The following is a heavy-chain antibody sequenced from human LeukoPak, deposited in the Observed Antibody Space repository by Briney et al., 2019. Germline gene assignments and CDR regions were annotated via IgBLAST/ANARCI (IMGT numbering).Heavy chain of an antibody. D-gene: IGHD6-6*01. CDR3: ARGKAARTYYFDY. CDR1: GYTFTSYY. CDR2: INPSGGST. J-gene: IGHJ4*02. Sequence: ASVKVSCKASGYTFTSYYMHWVRQAPGQGLEGMGIINPSGGSTSYAQKFQGRVTMTRDTSTSTVHMELSSLRSEDTAVEYRARGKAARTYYFDYWGQGTLVTVSS. V-gene: IGHV1-46*01.